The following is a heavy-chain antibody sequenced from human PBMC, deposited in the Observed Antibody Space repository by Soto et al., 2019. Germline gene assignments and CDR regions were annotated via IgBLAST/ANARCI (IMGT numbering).Heavy chain of an antibody. J-gene: IGHJ4*02. Sequence: QVQLVQSGAEVKKPGASVKVSCKASGYTFTSYDINWVRQATGQGLEWMVWMNPNSGNTGYAQKFQGRVTMTRSTSINTAYMELSSLRSEDTAVYYCARGGYYYDSSAYCRPFDYWGQGTLVTVSS. V-gene: IGHV1-8*01. CDR2: MNPNSGNT. CDR1: GYTFTSYD. CDR3: ARGGYYYDSSAYCRPFDY. D-gene: IGHD3-22*01.